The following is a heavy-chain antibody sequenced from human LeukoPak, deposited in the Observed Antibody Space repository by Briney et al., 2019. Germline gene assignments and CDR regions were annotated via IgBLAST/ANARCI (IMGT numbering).Heavy chain of an antibody. V-gene: IGHV3-23*01. CDR2: ITKSGDQT. CDR3: VKSAGKDGYRDVFDI. D-gene: IGHD5-24*01. CDR1: GFTFSLHG. J-gene: IGHJ3*02. Sequence: GGSLGLSCVASGFTFSLHGMHWVRQAPGKGLEWVSTITKSGDQTYYADSVKGLFTISRDISKNTLYLQMNSLRAEDTAVYHCVKSAGKDGYRDVFDIWGQGTVVTVSS.